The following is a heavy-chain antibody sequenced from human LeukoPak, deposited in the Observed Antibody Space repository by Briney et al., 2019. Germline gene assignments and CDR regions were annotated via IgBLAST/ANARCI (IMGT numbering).Heavy chain of an antibody. CDR1: GGSISSSSYY. V-gene: IGHV4-39*01. J-gene: IGHJ6*02. D-gene: IGHD3-10*01. Sequence: SETLSLTCTVSGGSISSSSYYWGWIRQPPGKGLEWIGSIYYSGSTYYNPSLNSRVTISVDTSNNQFSLKLSSVTAADTAVYYCARSRITMVRGVIIFPRGDGMDVWGQGTTVTVSS. CDR3: ARSRITMVRGVIIFPRGDGMDV. CDR2: IYYSGST.